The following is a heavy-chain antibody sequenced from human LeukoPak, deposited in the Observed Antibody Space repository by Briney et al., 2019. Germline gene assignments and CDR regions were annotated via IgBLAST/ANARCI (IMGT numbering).Heavy chain of an antibody. CDR2: ISAYNGNT. CDR3: ARGRIARATVTTFVDY. Sequence: ASVKVSCKASGYTFTSYGISWVRQAPGQGLEWMGWISAYNGNTNYAQKLQGRVTMTTDTSTSTAYMELRSLGSDDTAVYYCARGRIARATVTTFVDYWGQGTLVTVSS. V-gene: IGHV1-18*01. J-gene: IGHJ4*02. D-gene: IGHD4-17*01. CDR1: GYTFTSYG.